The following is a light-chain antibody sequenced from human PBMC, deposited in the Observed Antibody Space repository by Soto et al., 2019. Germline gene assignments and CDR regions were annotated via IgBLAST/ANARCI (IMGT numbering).Light chain of an antibody. CDR1: QSVSSSY. CDR2: GAS. J-gene: IGKJ1*01. V-gene: IGKV3-20*01. Sequence: EIVLTQSPGNLSLSPGERATLSCRASQSVSSSYLAWYQQKPGQAPRLLMYGASSRASGVPDRFSASGSGTDFTLTISRLQPEDFAVYYCQQYGPSLWTFGQGTKVEIK. CDR3: QQYGPSLWT.